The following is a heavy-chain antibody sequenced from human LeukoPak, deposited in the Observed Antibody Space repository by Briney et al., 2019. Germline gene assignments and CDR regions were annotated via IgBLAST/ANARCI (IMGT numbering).Heavy chain of an antibody. CDR1: GFTFSNAW. D-gene: IGHD4-17*01. Sequence: GGSLRLSCAASGFTFSNAWMSWVRQAPGKGLEWVSRIKSKTDGGTTDYVAPVKGRFTISRDDSKNTLYLQMNSLKTEDTAVYYCTISSPYGDPAPYYFDYWGQGTLVTVSS. CDR3: TISSPYGDPAPYYFDY. CDR2: IKSKTDGGTT. V-gene: IGHV3-15*01. J-gene: IGHJ4*02.